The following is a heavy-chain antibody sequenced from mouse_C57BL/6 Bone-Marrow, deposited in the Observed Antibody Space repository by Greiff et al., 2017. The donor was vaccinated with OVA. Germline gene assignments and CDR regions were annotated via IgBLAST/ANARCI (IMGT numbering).Heavy chain of an antibody. J-gene: IGHJ4*01. V-gene: IGHV1-64*01. D-gene: IGHD2-5*01. CDR3: APYSNYGYAMDY. Sequence: QVQLQQPGAELVKPGASVKLSCKASGYTFTSYWMHWVKQRPGQGLEWIGMIHPNSGSTNYNEKFKSKATLTVDKSSSTAYMQLSSLTSEDSAVYYCAPYSNYGYAMDYWGQGTSVTVSS. CDR2: IHPNSGST. CDR1: GYTFTSYW.